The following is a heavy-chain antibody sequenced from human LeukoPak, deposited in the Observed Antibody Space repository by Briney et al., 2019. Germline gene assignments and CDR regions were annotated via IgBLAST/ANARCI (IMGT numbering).Heavy chain of an antibody. J-gene: IGHJ4*02. CDR2: IYYSGST. CDR1: GGSISSYY. CDR3: ARRTTVTNFDY. Sequence: PSETLSLTCTVSGGSISSYYWSWIRQPPGKGLEWVGSIYYSGSTYYNPSLKSRVTISVDTSKNQFSLKLSSVTAADTAVYYCARRTTVTNFDYWGQGTLVTVSS. D-gene: IGHD4-17*01. V-gene: IGHV4-59*05.